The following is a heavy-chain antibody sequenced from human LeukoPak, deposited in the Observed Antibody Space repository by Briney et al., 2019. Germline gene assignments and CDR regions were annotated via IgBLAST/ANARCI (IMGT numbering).Heavy chain of an antibody. CDR3: ARGKKIIARPNYFFFMDV. CDR2: TSPNGDDS. CDR1: EHTFSGYY. Sequence: ASVKVSCKASEHTFSGYYIQWVRQAPGQGLEWLGWTSPNGDDSDYAQKFQGRVTMTRDTSISTAYMELRTLRSDDTAVYYCARGKKIIARPNYFFFMDVWGKGTRSPSP. D-gene: IGHD6-6*01. V-gene: IGHV1-2*02. J-gene: IGHJ6*03.